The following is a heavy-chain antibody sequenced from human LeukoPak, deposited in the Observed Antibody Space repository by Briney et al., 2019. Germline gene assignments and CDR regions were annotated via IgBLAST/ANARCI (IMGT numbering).Heavy chain of an antibody. CDR3: ARGSYSGYFISTPTFDY. CDR1: GFTFSSYA. J-gene: IGHJ4*02. Sequence: PGGSLRLSCAASGFTFSSYAMHWVRQAPGKGLGWGAVISYDGSNKYYADSVKGRFTISRDNSKNTLYLQMNSLRAEATAVYYCARGSYSGYFISTPTFDYWGQGTLVTVSS. CDR2: ISYDGSNK. D-gene: IGHD5-12*01. V-gene: IGHV3-30*04.